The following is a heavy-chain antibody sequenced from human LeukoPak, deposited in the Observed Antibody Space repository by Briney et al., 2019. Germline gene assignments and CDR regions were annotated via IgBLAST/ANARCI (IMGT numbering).Heavy chain of an antibody. CDR3: ARATWCNLPNF. J-gene: IGHJ4*02. CDR1: GASISAYC. D-gene: IGHD2-8*02. CDR2: IYDSVST. V-gene: IGHV4-4*08. Sequence: SETLSLPCAVSGASISAYCWSWIRQAPGKALEWNGYIYDSVSTNYNPSLKSRFTISAQTSKNHLPLNLSSVTAADTTVYYYARATWCNLPNFWGQGTLVTVSS.